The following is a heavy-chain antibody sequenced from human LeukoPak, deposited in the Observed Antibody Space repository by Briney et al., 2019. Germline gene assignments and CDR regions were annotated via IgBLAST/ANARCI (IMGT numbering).Heavy chain of an antibody. V-gene: IGHV3-9*01. Sequence: GGSLRLSCAASGFTFDDYAMHWVRQAPGKGLEWVSGISWNSGSIGYADSVKGRFTISRDNAKNSLYLQMNSLRAEDTAVYYCAKDRSSRYDFWSGSFSHYYYYYMDVWGKGTTVTVSS. CDR1: GFTFDDYA. CDR3: AKDRSSRYDFWSGSFSHYYYYYMDV. J-gene: IGHJ6*03. CDR2: ISWNSGSI. D-gene: IGHD3-3*01.